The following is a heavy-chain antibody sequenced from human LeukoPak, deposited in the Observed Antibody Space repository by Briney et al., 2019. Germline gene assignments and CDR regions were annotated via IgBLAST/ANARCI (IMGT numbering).Heavy chain of an antibody. V-gene: IGHV4-59*01. CDR2: IYYSGST. D-gene: IGHD6-13*01. CDR3: AEERDSGSGSTSLYYYYNRDV. CDR1: GGSISSYY. J-gene: IGHJ6*03. Sequence: ASETLSLTCTVSGGSISSYYWSWIRQPPGKGLEWIGYIYYSGSTNYNPSLMSRVTISVDTSKNQFSLKLSSVTAADTAVYYCAEERDSGSGSTSLYYYYNRDVWGKGPRSPSP.